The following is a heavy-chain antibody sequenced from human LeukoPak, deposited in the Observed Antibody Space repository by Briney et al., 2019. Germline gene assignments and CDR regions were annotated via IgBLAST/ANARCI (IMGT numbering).Heavy chain of an antibody. D-gene: IGHD3-3*01. CDR1: GYTFTGFDSIY. CDR2: INPNSGGT. Sequence: ASVKVSCKASGYTFTGFDSIYIHWVRQVPGQGLEWMGWINPNSGGTNYAQKFQGRVTMTRDTSISTAYMELSRLRSDDTAVYYCARGYYDFWSGYSDYYYMDVWGKGTTVTVSS. V-gene: IGHV1-2*02. J-gene: IGHJ6*03. CDR3: ARGYYDFWSGYSDYYYMDV.